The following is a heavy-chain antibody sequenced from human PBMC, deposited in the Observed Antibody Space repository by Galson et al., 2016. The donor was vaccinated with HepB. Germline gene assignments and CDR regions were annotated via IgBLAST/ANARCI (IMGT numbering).Heavy chain of an antibody. J-gene: IGHJ5*02. CDR1: GGSISDNY. V-gene: IGHV4-59*01. D-gene: IGHD3-22*01. CDR2: IHYSGST. Sequence: SETLSLTCTVSGGSISDNYWSWIRQPPGKGLEWIGYIHYSGSTNYNPALESRVTISVDTSKNQFSLRLSSVTAADTAVYYCARGGASSKWLFPWGQGTLVTVSS. CDR3: ARGGASSKWLFP.